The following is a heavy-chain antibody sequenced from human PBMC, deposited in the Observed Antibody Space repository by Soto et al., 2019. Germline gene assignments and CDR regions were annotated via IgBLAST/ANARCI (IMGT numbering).Heavy chain of an antibody. CDR2: ISGSGGST. V-gene: IGHV3-23*01. D-gene: IGHD6-13*01. Sequence: EVQLLESGGGLVQPGGSLRLSCAASGFTFSSYAMSWVRQAPGKGLEWVSAISGSGGSTYYADSVKGRFTISRDNSKNTLYLHMNSLRAEDTAVYHCAKDAVGVAAAISYYYYRMDVWGQGTTVTVSS. J-gene: IGHJ6*02. CDR3: AKDAVGVAAAISYYYYRMDV. CDR1: GFTFSSYA.